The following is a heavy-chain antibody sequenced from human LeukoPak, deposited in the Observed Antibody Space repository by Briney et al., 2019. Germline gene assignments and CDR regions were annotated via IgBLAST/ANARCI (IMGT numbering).Heavy chain of an antibody. D-gene: IGHD6-19*01. CDR1: GSTFGTYA. Sequence: PGASLRLSCAASGSTFGTYAMSWVRQAPGKGLEWVSAISGSGGRTYSADSVKGRFTISRDNSKNTLYLQMNSLRAEDTAVYYCAKEKYSSGFFDYWGQGTLVTVSS. V-gene: IGHV3-23*01. J-gene: IGHJ4*02. CDR2: ISGSGGRT. CDR3: AKEKYSSGFFDY.